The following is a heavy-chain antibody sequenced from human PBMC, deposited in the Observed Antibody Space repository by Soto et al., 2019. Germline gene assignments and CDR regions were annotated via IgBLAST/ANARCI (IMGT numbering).Heavy chain of an antibody. CDR2: ISAYNGNT. V-gene: IGHV1-18*01. Sequence: QVQLVQSGAEVTKPGASVKVSCKASGYTFTSYGISWVRQAPGQGLEWMGWISAYNGNTNYAQKRQGRVTMTTDTSTSTAYMELRSLRSDDTAVYYCARGGDFWSGQYYDDAFDIWGQGTMVTVSS. CDR3: ARGGDFWSGQYYDDAFDI. J-gene: IGHJ3*02. CDR1: GYTFTSYG. D-gene: IGHD3-3*01.